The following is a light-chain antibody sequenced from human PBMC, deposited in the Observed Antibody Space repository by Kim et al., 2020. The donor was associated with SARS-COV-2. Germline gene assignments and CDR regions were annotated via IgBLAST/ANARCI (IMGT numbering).Light chain of an antibody. Sequence: SGAPGQPASITCWADKLLVKYVCWYQQKARESPVRLIYQDNKWPSGITERFSGSNSGRKTSLSISGTQAMNEADYYCQTWDGSSVIFGGGTQLTVL. CDR2: QDN. V-gene: IGLV3-1*01. CDR3: QTWDGSSVI. CDR1: KLLVKY. J-gene: IGLJ2*01.